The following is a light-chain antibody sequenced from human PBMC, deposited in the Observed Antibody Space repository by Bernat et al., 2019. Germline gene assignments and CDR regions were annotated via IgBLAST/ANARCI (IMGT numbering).Light chain of an antibody. Sequence: DIQLTQSPSSLSASVGDRVTITCRASQDISSYLAWFQQKPGKAPKALIYAASSLLSGVPSKFSGDGSGTDFTLTISSLQPDDFAAYYCQQYYRFPITFGQGTRLEIK. J-gene: IGKJ5*01. CDR1: QDISSY. CDR3: QQYYRFPIT. V-gene: IGKV1-16*02. CDR2: AAS.